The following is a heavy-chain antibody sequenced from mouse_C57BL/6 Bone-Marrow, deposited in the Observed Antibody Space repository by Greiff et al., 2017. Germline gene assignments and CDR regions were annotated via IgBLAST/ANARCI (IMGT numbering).Heavy chain of an antibody. Sequence: VQLQESGAELVRPGASVKLSCKASGYTFTDYYINWVKQRPGQGLEWIARIYPGSGNTYYNEKFKGKATLTAEKSSSTAYMPLSRLTSADSAVYFCARCDYYFGSGYHWYFDVWGTGTTVTVSS. J-gene: IGHJ1*03. D-gene: IGHD1-1*01. CDR3: ARCDYYFGSGYHWYFDV. CDR1: GYTFTDYY. CDR2: IYPGSGNT. V-gene: IGHV1-76*01.